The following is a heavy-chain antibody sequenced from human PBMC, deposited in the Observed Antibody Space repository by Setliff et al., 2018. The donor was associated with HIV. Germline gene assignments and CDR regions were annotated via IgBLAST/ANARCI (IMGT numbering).Heavy chain of an antibody. CDR2: ISWDRYTT. CDR1: GFNFNDYT. CDR3: AKEGRTTSAFDV. V-gene: IGHV3-43*01. J-gene: IGHJ3*01. D-gene: IGHD1-1*01. Sequence: GGSLRLSCAASGFNFNDYTMHWVRQGPGKTLDWVSLISWDRYTTNYADSVKGRFTISRDNSKDSLCLQMNSLRIEDTALYYCAKEGRTTSAFDVWGQGRSPSPQ.